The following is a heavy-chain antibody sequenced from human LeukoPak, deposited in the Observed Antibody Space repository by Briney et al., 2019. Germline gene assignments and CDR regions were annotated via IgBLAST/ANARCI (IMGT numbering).Heavy chain of an antibody. J-gene: IGHJ4*02. Sequence: GASVKVSCKASGYTFTSYYMHWVRQAPGQGLGWMGIINPSGGSPTYAQKFQGRVTMTRDTSTSTVYMELSSLTSEDTAVYYCARDMLTSSVDYWGQGTLVTVSS. CDR3: ARDMLTSSVDY. CDR2: INPSGGSP. CDR1: GYTFTSYY. V-gene: IGHV1-46*01. D-gene: IGHD2-2*01.